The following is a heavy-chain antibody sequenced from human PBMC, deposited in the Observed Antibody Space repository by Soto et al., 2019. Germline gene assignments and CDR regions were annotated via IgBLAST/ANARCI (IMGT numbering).Heavy chain of an antibody. V-gene: IGHV3-33*01. CDR2: IWYDGSNK. CDR3: AREIKLRLGEFGYFDY. Sequence: GGSLRLSCAASGFTFSSYGMHWVRQAPGKGLEWVAVIWYDGSNKYYADSVKGRFTISRDNSKNTLYLQMNSLRAEDTAVYYCAREIKLRLGEFGYFDYWGQGTLGTVSS. CDR1: GFTFSSYG. J-gene: IGHJ4*02. D-gene: IGHD3-16*01.